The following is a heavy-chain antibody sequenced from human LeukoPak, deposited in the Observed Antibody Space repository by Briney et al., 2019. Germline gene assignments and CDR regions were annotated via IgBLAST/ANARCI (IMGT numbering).Heavy chain of an antibody. CDR3: ARDENDFWSGGVAFDI. D-gene: IGHD3-3*01. CDR1: GYTLTELS. CDR2: FDPEDGEA. V-gene: IGHV1-24*01. Sequence: ASVKVSCKVSGYTLTELSMHWVRRAPGKGLEWMGGFDPEDGEAIYAQKLQGRVTLTTDTSTSTAYMELRSLRSDDTAVYYCARDENDFWSGGVAFDIWGQGTMVTVSS. J-gene: IGHJ3*02.